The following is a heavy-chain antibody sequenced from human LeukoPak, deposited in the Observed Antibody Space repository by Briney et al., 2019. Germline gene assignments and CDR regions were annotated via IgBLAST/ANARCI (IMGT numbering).Heavy chain of an antibody. D-gene: IGHD3-10*01. Sequence: ASVKVSCKASGGTFSSYAISWVRQAPGQRLEWMGWINAGNGNTKYSQKFQGRVTITRDTSASTAYMELSSLRSEDTAVYYCARSLMVRGVMSYAFDIWGQGTMVTVSS. CDR2: INAGNGNT. CDR1: GGTFSSYA. V-gene: IGHV1-3*01. CDR3: ARSLMVRGVMSYAFDI. J-gene: IGHJ3*02.